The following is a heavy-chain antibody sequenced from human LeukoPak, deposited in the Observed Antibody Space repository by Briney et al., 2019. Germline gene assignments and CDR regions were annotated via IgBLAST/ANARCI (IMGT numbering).Heavy chain of an antibody. D-gene: IGHD3-22*01. CDR2: IWYDGSNK. CDR3: AKDGDYYDSSGYYYPSGIVSYYFDY. CDR1: GFTFSSYG. Sequence: GGSLRLSCAASGFTFSSYGMHWVRQAPGKGLEWVAVIWYDGSNKYYADSVKGRFTISRVNSKNTLYLQMNSLRAEDTAVYYCAKDGDYYDSSGYYYPSGIVSYYFDYWGQGTLVTVSS. V-gene: IGHV3-30*02. J-gene: IGHJ4*02.